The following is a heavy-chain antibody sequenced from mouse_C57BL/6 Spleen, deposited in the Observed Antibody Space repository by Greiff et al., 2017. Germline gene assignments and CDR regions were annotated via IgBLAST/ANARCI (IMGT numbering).Heavy chain of an antibody. CDR1: GYTFTDYY. J-gene: IGHJ4*01. V-gene: IGHV1-26*01. CDR3: ARGHSNSFGYAMDD. D-gene: IGHD2-5*01. CDR2: INPNNGGT. Sequence: EVQLQQSGPELVKPGASVKISCKASGYTFTDYYMNWVKQSHGKSLEWIGDINPNNGGTSYNQKFKGKATLTVDKSSSTAYMELRSLTSEDSAVYYCARGHSNSFGYAMDDWGQGTSVTVSS.